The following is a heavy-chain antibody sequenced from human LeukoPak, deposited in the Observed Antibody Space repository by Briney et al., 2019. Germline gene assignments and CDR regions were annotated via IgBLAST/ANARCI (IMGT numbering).Heavy chain of an antibody. J-gene: IGHJ4*02. CDR3: AKLPLLGYCSGGSCYDRRVFDY. Sequence: PGGSLRLSCAASGFTFSSYAMHWVRQAPGKGLEWVAVISCDGSNKYYADSVKGRFTISRDNSKNTPYRQMNSLRAEGPSVYYCAKLPLLGYCSGGSCYDRRVFDYWGQGTLVTVSS. CDR2: ISCDGSNK. CDR1: GFTFSSYA. V-gene: IGHV3-30*04. D-gene: IGHD2-15*01.